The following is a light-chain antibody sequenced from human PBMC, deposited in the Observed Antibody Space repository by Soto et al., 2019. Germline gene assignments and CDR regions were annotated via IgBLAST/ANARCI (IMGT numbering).Light chain of an antibody. Sequence: VMTQPPATVSVSPGERATLSFRASQSVSSNLAWYQQKPGQAPRLLIYGASSRATGIPDRFSGSGSGTDFTLTISRLEPEDFAVYYCQQYGSSPTFGGGSKVDIK. V-gene: IGKV3-20*01. CDR2: GAS. CDR1: QSVSSN. J-gene: IGKJ4*01. CDR3: QQYGSSPT.